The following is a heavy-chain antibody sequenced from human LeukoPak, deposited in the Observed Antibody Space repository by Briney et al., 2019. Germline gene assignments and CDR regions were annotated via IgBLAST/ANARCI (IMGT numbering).Heavy chain of an antibody. CDR3: AKSVFDSSGDPYMDV. Sequence: GGSLRLSCAAPGFTFSSYAMSWVRQAPGKGLEWVSAISGSGGSTYYADSVKGRFTISRDNSKSTLYLQMNSLRAEDTAVYYCAKSVFDSSGDPYMDVWGKGTTVTISS. V-gene: IGHV3-23*01. J-gene: IGHJ6*03. CDR2: ISGSGGST. D-gene: IGHD3-22*01. CDR1: GFTFSSYA.